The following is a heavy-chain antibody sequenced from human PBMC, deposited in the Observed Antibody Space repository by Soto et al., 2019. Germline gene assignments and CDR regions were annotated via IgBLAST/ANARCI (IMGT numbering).Heavy chain of an antibody. CDR1: GYSFTSYW. J-gene: IGHJ6*02. D-gene: IGHD6-13*01. Sequence: GESLKISCKGSGYSFTSYWIAWVRQVPGKGLEWMGIIYPGDSDTRYSPSFQGQVTILADKSISTAYLQWSSLKASDTAMYYCARTSAAGKNYYAMDVWGQGTTVTVSS. CDR2: IYPGDSDT. CDR3: ARTSAAGKNYYAMDV. V-gene: IGHV5-51*01.